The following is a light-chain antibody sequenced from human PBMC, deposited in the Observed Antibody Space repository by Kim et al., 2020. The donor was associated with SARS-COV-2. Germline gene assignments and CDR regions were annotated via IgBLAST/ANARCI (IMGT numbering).Light chain of an antibody. CDR2: DNN. J-gene: IGLJ3*02. Sequence: GXTSTISCSGGSSNIGNNSVSWYQQLPGTAPKLLSFDNNKRPSGVPDRFSGSKSGTSATLGITGLQTGDEADYYCGTWDSSLSAWVFGGGTQLTVL. V-gene: IGLV1-51*01. CDR3: GTWDSSLSAWV. CDR1: SSNIGNNS.